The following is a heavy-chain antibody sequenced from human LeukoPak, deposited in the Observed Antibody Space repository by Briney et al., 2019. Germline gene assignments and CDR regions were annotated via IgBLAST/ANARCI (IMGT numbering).Heavy chain of an antibody. J-gene: IGHJ4*02. CDR2: MNPNSGNT. Sequence: ASVTVSCKASGYTFTSYDFNWVRQASGQGLEWMGWMNPNSGNTGYAQKFQGRVTMTRNTSISTAYMELSSLRSEDTAVYYCARDLRREQQLLRAFDSWGQGTLVTVSS. V-gene: IGHV1-8*01. D-gene: IGHD6-13*01. CDR1: GYTFTSYD. CDR3: ARDLRREQQLLRAFDS.